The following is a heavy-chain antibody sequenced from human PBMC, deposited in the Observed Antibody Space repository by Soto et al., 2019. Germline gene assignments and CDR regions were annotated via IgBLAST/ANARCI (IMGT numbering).Heavy chain of an antibody. D-gene: IGHD1-1*01. CDR3: AGTFDYYGMDV. Sequence: SETLSLTCAVSGYSIGSGYYWAWIRQSPGKGLEWIGSIYHAGSVYYNPSLNGRVALSMDTSKNHFSLKLTSVTAADTAVYHCAGTFDYYGMDVWGQGTTVTVSS. CDR1: GYSIGSGYY. J-gene: IGHJ6*02. V-gene: IGHV4-38-2*01. CDR2: IYHAGSV.